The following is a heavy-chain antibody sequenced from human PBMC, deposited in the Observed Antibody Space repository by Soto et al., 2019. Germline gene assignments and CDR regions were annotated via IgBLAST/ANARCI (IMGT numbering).Heavy chain of an antibody. CDR1: GGSISSGGYS. V-gene: IGHV4-30-2*01. J-gene: IGHJ5*02. CDR3: ARVGNVWFDP. Sequence: PSLTCAVSGGSISSGGYSWSWIRQPPGKGLEWIGYIYHSGSTYYNPSLKSRVTISVDRSKNQFSLKLSPVTAADTAVYYCARVGNVWFDPWGQGTLVTVSS. CDR2: IYHSGST.